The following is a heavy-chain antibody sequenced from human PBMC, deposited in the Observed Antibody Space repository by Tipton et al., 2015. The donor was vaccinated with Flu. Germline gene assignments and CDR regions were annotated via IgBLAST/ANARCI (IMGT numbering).Heavy chain of an antibody. CDR2: TFHSGNT. CDR3: ARSTYHYGSGSSDY. D-gene: IGHD3-10*01. CDR1: GDSVRNSNYY. J-gene: IGHJ4*02. V-gene: IGHV4-38-2*01. Sequence: GLVKPSETLSLTCGVSGDSVRNSNYYWGWIRQPPGKGLEWIGNTFHSGNTYLNPSLKSRVTISVDTAKNQFSQRLSSVTAADTAVYYCARSTYHYGSGSSDYWGQGTLVTVSS.